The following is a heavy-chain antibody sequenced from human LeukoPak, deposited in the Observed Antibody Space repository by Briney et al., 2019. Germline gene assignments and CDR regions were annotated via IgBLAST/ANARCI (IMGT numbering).Heavy chain of an antibody. J-gene: IGHJ4*02. CDR1: GFTVSSNY. V-gene: IGHV3-53*04. CDR3: ARGVRGARYCGGSCPGSFDY. CDR2: IYSGGST. D-gene: IGHD2-15*01. Sequence: GGSLRLSCAASGFTVSSNYMSWVRQAPGKGLEWVSVIYSGGSTYYADSVKGRFTISRHNSKNTLYLQMNSLRAEDTAVYYCARGVRGARYCGGSCPGSFDYWGQGTLVTVSS.